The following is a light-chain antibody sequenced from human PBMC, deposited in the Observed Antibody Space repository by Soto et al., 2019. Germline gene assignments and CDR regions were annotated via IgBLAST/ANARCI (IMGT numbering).Light chain of an antibody. CDR3: CSYAGSYV. CDR2: DVS. V-gene: IGLV2-11*01. Sequence: QSVLTQPRSVSGSPGQSATISCTGTSSDVGGYNYVSWYQQHPGKAPKLMIYDVSKRPSGVPDRFSGSKSGNTASLTISGLQAEDEADYYCCSYAGSYVFGTGTKLTVL. CDR1: SSDVGGYNY. J-gene: IGLJ1*01.